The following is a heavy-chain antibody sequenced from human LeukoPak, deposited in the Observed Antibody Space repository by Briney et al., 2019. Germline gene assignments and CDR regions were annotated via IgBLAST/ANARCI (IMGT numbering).Heavy chain of an antibody. V-gene: IGHV3-30*19. J-gene: IGHJ6*03. Sequence: PGGSLRLSCAASGFTFTSYGMHWVRQAPGKGLEWVAVISYDGSNKYYADSVKGRFTISRDNSKNTLYLQMNSLRAEDTAVYYCARDNIVVVPAAMAVYYYYYMDVWGKGTTVTVSS. D-gene: IGHD2-2*01. CDR1: GFTFTSYG. CDR2: ISYDGSNK. CDR3: ARDNIVVVPAAMAVYYYYYMDV.